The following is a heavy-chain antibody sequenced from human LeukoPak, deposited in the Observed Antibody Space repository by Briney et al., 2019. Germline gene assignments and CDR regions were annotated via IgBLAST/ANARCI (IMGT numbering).Heavy chain of an antibody. D-gene: IGHD3-10*01. J-gene: IGHJ5*02. V-gene: IGHV4-59*01. Sequence: PSETLSLTCTVSGGSISSYYWSWIRQPPGKGLEWIGYIYYSGSTNYNPSLKSRVTISVDTSKNQFSLKLSSVTAADTAAYYCARMVRGVIHNWFDPWGQGTLVTVSS. CDR2: IYYSGST. CDR1: GGSISSYY. CDR3: ARMVRGVIHNWFDP.